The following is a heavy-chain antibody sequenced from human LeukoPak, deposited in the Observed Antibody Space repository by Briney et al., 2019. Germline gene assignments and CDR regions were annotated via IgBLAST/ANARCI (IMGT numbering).Heavy chain of an antibody. CDR1: GFTVSSNY. J-gene: IGHJ4*02. Sequence: GGSLRLSRAASGFTVSSNYMGCVRQAPGKGLEWVSVIYSGGSTYYADSVKGRFTISRDNSKNTVYLQMNSLRAEDTAVYYCARGDDYGGAWYYFDFCGLGTLVTVSS. V-gene: IGHV3-53*01. D-gene: IGHD4-23*01. CDR2: IYSGGST. CDR3: ARGDDYGGAWYYFDF.